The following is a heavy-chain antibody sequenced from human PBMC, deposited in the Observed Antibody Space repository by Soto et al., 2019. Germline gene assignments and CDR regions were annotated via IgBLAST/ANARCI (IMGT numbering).Heavy chain of an antibody. CDR3: VKGGWLDD. J-gene: IGHJ4*02. Sequence: EVQVLESGGGLVQPGGSRRLSCTASGFTCSKFEMSWARQASGKGLEWVSFISVSGGETHYADSVKGRFTISRDNSKNKLYLQMNSLRVEDMAVYYCVKGGWLDDWGQGTLVTVSS. CDR1: GFTCSKFE. D-gene: IGHD6-19*01. V-gene: IGHV3-23*01. CDR2: ISVSGGET.